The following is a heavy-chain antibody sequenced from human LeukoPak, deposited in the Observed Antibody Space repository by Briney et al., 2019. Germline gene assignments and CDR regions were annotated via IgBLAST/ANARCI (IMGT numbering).Heavy chain of an antibody. CDR3: ARGVFWRTADP. Sequence: KSSETLSLTCIVSGGSISSYYWSWIRQSPEKGLEWIGYIYYSGSTNYNPSLKSRVTISVDMSKNQFSLRLTSVTAADTAVYYCARGVFWRTADPWGQGTLVTVSS. CDR1: GGSISSYY. CDR2: IYYSGST. J-gene: IGHJ5*02. D-gene: IGHD3-3*01. V-gene: IGHV4-59*01.